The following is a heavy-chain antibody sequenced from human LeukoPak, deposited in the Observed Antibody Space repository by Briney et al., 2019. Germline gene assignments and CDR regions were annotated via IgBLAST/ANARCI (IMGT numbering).Heavy chain of an antibody. V-gene: IGHV4-59*01. CDR2: IYYGGST. CDR1: GGSISNYY. CDR3: ARYIVSYPHDAFDI. D-gene: IGHD1-26*01. Sequence: SETLSLTCTVSGGSISNYYWNWIRQPPGKGLEWIGYIYYGGSTSYNPSLKSRVTISVDTSKKQFSLKLSAVTAADTAFYYCARYIVSYPHDAFDIWGQGTMVTVSS. J-gene: IGHJ3*02.